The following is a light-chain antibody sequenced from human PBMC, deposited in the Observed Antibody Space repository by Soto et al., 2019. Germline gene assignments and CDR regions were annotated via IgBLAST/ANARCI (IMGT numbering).Light chain of an antibody. CDR3: QQYGSSPQT. V-gene: IGKV3-20*01. CDR1: QTISSSF. CDR2: TAS. J-gene: IGKJ1*01. Sequence: EIVLTQSPATLSVSPGERATLSCRASQTISSSFLAWYQQKPGQAPRLLIYTASSRATGIPDRFTGSGSGTEFTLTISSLEPEDFAVYYCQQYGSSPQTFGQGTKVDIK.